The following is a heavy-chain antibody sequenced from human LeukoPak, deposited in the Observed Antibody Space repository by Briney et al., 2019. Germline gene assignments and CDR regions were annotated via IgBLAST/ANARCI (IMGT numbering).Heavy chain of an antibody. CDR1: GFTFSSYE. CDR3: AKVYDYIWGSLVSYMDV. Sequence: GGSLRLSCAASGFTFSSYEMNWVRQAPGKGLEWVSTISGSGGSTYYADSVKGRFTISRDNSKNTLYLQMNSLRAEDTAVYYCAKVYDYIWGSLVSYMDVWGKGTTVTISS. J-gene: IGHJ6*03. CDR2: ISGSGGST. D-gene: IGHD3-16*01. V-gene: IGHV3-23*01.